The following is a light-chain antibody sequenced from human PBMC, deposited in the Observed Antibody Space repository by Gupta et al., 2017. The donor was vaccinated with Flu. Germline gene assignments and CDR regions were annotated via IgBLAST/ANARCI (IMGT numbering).Light chain of an antibody. CDR3: SSYTSSNTLPFV. CDR2: DVS. V-gene: IGLV2-14*01. CDR1: SSDVGGYNY. Sequence: SALTQHAPVSGSPGESITMPCTGTSSDVGGYNYVSWYQQHPGKAPKLLIYDVSNRPPGVSNRFSSSNSGYTASLTIPGLQAVDGADYYCSSYTSSNTLPFVFGTGTKVTVL. J-gene: IGLJ1*01.